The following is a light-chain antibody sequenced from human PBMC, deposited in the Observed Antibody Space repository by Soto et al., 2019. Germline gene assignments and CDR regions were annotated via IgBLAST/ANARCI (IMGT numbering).Light chain of an antibody. Sequence: EIVLTQSPATLSLSPGERATLSCRASQSVSSYLAWYQHKPGQAPRILIYDASNRATGIPARFSGSGSGTDFTLTISSLEPEDFAVYYCQQRSNWPPGLTFGKGTRLESK. CDR1: QSVSSY. CDR3: QQRSNWPPGLT. CDR2: DAS. J-gene: IGKJ5*01. V-gene: IGKV3-11*01.